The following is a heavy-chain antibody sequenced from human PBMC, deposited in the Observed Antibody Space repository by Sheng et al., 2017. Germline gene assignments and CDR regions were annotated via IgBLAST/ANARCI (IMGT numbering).Heavy chain of an antibody. CDR1: GYTFTSYG. D-gene: IGHD4-17*01. CDR2: ISAYNGNT. J-gene: IGHJ6*03. CDR3: ARDVVGWTTVYYYYYMDV. Sequence: QVQLVQSGAEVKKPGASVKVSCKASGYTFTSYGISWVRQAPGQGLEWMGWISAYNGNTNYAQKLQGRVTMTTDTSTSTAYMELRSLRSDDTAVYYCARDVVGWTTVYYYYYMDVWGKGTTVTVSS. V-gene: IGHV1-18*01.